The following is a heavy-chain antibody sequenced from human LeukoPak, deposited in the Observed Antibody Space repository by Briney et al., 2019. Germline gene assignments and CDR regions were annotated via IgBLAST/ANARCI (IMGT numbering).Heavy chain of an antibody. V-gene: IGHV3-64D*08. CDR3: PLPTLGY. Sequence: EGSLRLSCSASGFTFSSYAMHWVRQAPGKGLEYVSGISTNGGRTYYVDSVKDRFTISRDNSKNTLYLQMSSLRVEDTAVYFCPLPTLGYWGQGTLVTVSS. J-gene: IGHJ4*02. CDR2: ISTNGGRT. D-gene: IGHD2-15*01. CDR1: GFTFSSYA.